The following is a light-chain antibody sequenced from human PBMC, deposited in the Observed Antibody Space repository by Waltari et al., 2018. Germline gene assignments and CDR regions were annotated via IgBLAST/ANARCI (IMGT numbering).Light chain of an antibody. J-gene: IGLJ3*02. Sequence: QSVLTQPPSVSGAPGQRVTIPCTGSSSNIGAGYDVHWYQKLPGTAPKLLIYGNNNRPSGVPDRFSGSKSGTSASLAITGLEAEDEADYYCQSYDSSLSGAWVFGGGTKVTVL. CDR1: SSNIGAGYD. CDR3: QSYDSSLSGAWV. CDR2: GNN. V-gene: IGLV1-40*01.